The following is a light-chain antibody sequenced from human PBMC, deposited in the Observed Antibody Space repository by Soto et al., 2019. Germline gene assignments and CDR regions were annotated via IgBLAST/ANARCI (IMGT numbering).Light chain of an antibody. CDR3: QQYVT. CDR2: DAS. Sequence: DTQMTQSPSTLSASVGDRVTITCRASQSISSWLAWYQKKPGKAPKLLIYDASSLESGVPSRFSGSGSGPEFSLTISRLQPGDFATCYCQQYVTFGQGTKVEIK. CDR1: QSISSW. J-gene: IGKJ1*01. V-gene: IGKV1-5*01.